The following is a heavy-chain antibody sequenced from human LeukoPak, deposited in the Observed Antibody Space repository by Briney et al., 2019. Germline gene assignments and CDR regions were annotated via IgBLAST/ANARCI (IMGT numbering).Heavy chain of an antibody. CDR3: ARAWDGSGN. Sequence: PSETLSLTCTVSGGSLSSGTYSWGWIRQPPGRGLEWIGRFTYSGTTQYNPSLKSRVTISVDTSNNQFSLKLNSVTAADTAVYYSARAWDGSGNWGQGTLVTVSS. J-gene: IGHJ4*02. CDR2: FTYSGTT. D-gene: IGHD3-10*01. V-gene: IGHV4-39*01. CDR1: GGSLSSGTYS.